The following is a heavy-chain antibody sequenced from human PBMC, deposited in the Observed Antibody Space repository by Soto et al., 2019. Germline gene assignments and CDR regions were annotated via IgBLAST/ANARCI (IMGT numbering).Heavy chain of an antibody. D-gene: IGHD5-12*01. CDR2: ISSSSSTI. CDR3: AKLNSGYAFDAFDI. Sequence: GGSLRLSCAASGFTFSSYSMNWVRQAPGKGLEWVSYISSSSSTIYYANSVKGRFTISRDNSKNTLYLQMNSLRAEDTAVYYCAKLNSGYAFDAFDIWGQGTMVTVSS. CDR1: GFTFSSYS. V-gene: IGHV3-48*01. J-gene: IGHJ3*02.